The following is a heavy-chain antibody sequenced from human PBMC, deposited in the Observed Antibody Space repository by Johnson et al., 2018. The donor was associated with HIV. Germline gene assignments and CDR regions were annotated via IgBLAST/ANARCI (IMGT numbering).Heavy chain of an antibody. Sequence: QMLLVESGGGVVQPGRSLRLSCAASGFTFSSYAMHWVRQAPGKGLEWVAVISYDGSNKYYADSVKGRFTISRDNSKNTLYLQMNSLRAEDTAVYYCARESRLGPLANAFDIWGQGTMVTVSS. CDR3: ARESRLGPLANAFDI. V-gene: IGHV3-30*04. CDR1: GFTFSSYA. J-gene: IGHJ3*02. CDR2: ISYDGSNK. D-gene: IGHD7-27*01.